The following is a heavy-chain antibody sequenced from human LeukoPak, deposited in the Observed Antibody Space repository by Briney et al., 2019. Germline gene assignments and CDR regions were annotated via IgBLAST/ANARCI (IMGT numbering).Heavy chain of an antibody. CDR3: ARDPWGYQLLFWFDP. Sequence: RGSLRLSCAASGFTFSSYGMHWVRQAPGKGLEWVAVIWYDGSNKYYADSGKGRFTICRDNSKNTLYLQMNSLRAEDTAVYYCARDPWGYQLLFWFDPWGQGTLVTVYS. CDR1: GFTFSSYG. J-gene: IGHJ5*02. V-gene: IGHV3-33*01. D-gene: IGHD2-2*01. CDR2: IWYDGSNK.